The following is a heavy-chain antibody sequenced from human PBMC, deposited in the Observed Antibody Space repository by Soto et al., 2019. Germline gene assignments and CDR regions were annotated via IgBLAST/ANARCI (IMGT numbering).Heavy chain of an antibody. CDR2: IYYSGST. Sequence: PSETLSLTCTVSGGSISSGGYYWSWIRQHPGKGLEWIGYIYYSGSTYYNPSLKSRVTISVDTSKNQFSLKLSSVTAADTAVYYCASAAMFRNWFDPWGQGTLVTAPQ. CDR3: ASAAMFRNWFDP. V-gene: IGHV4-31*03. CDR1: GGSISSGGYY. J-gene: IGHJ5*02. D-gene: IGHD2-2*01.